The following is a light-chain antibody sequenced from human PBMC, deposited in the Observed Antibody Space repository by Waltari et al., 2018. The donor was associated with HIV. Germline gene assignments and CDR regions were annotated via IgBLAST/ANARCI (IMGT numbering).Light chain of an antibody. CDR3: GTWDTSLIAGGV. CDR1: SSNIGNNY. CDR2: END. Sequence: QSVLTQPPSVSAAPGQKVTISCSGSSSNIGNNYVSWYQHFPGTAPKLLIFENDKRPSGIPDRFSGYKSGTSATLGITGLQTGDEADYYCGTWDTSLIAGGVFGGGTKLTVL. J-gene: IGLJ3*02. V-gene: IGLV1-51*02.